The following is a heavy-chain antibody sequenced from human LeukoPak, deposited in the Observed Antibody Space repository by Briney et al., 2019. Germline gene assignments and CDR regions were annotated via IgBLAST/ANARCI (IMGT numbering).Heavy chain of an antibody. Sequence: GGSLRLSCAASEFTFNDFAMTWVRQAPGKGLEWVSTIADAGTYYADSVKGRFIISRDNSKNMLYLQLNSLRADDTAMYYCARNLGPFDVRGHGTMVTVSS. CDR2: IADAGT. CDR1: EFTFNDFA. V-gene: IGHV3-23*01. D-gene: IGHD3-16*01. J-gene: IGHJ3*01. CDR3: ARNLGPFDV.